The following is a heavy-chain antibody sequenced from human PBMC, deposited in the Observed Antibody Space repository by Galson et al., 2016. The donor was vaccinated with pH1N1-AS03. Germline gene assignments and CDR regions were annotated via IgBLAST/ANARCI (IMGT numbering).Heavy chain of an antibody. Sequence: LSLTCTVSGGSISTYFWSWIRQPAGKGLEWIGHIHTSGSTNYNPSLKSRVTMSVDTSRTQFSLKLSSVTAADTAIYYCARDPDYYDSSGYHHDTFDMWGQGTMVTVSS. D-gene: IGHD3-22*01. CDR2: IHTSGST. CDR1: GGSISTYF. J-gene: IGHJ3*02. V-gene: IGHV4-4*07. CDR3: ARDPDYYDSSGYHHDTFDM.